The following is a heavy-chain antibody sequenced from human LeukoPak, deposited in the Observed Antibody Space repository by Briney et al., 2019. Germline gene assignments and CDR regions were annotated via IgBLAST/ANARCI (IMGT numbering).Heavy chain of an antibody. Sequence: EGSLRLSCAASGFTFSSYAMSRVRQAPGKGLEWVSAISGSGGSTYYADSVKGRFTISRDNSKNTLYLQMNSLRAEDTAVYYCAKARGPTSQYYFDYWGQGTLVTVSS. CDR1: GFTFSSYA. D-gene: IGHD2/OR15-2a*01. CDR2: ISGSGGST. CDR3: AKARGPTSQYYFDY. J-gene: IGHJ4*02. V-gene: IGHV3-23*01.